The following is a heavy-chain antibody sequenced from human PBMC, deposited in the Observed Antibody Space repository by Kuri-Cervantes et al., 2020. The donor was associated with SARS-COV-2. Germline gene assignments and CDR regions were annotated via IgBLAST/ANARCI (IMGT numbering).Heavy chain of an antibody. CDR3: ARDGSEYYDFWSGYYFNPATKPGGSTKYYYYYMDV. J-gene: IGHJ6*03. D-gene: IGHD3-3*01. V-gene: IGHV4-59*11. Sequence: SETLSLTCTVSGCSISSHYWSWIRQPPGKGLEWIGYIYYSGSTNYNPSLKSRVTISVDTSKNQFSLKLSSVTAADTAVYYCARDGSEYYDFWSGYYFNPATKPGGSTKYYYYYMDVWGKGTTVTVSS. CDR1: GCSISSHY. CDR2: IYYSGST.